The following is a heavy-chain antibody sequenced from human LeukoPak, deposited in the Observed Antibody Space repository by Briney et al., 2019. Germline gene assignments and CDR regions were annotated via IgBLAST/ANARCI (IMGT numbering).Heavy chain of an antibody. CDR2: IYTSGST. D-gene: IGHD5-24*01. V-gene: IGHV4-61*02. J-gene: IGHJ4*02. CDR3: ARGGDGYIVAGYYFDY. CDR1: GGSISSGSYY. Sequence: SETLSLTCTVSGGSISSGSYYWSWIRQPAGKGLEWIGRIYTSGSTNYNPSLKSRVTISVDTSKNQFSLKLSSVTAADTAVYYCARGGDGYIVAGYYFDYWGQGTLVTVSS.